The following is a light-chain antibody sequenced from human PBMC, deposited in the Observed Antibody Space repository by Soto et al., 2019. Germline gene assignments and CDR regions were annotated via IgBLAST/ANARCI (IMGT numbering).Light chain of an antibody. CDR3: SSYTPSSTL. J-gene: IGLJ2*01. CDR2: DVS. Sequence: QSALTQPASVSGSPGQWITISCTGTSRDVGDYNHVSWYQQHPGKAPKLIIYDVSHRPSGVSNRFSGSKSGNTASLTISGLQAEDEADYYCSSYTPSSTLFGGGTKVTVL. V-gene: IGLV2-14*01. CDR1: SRDVGDYNH.